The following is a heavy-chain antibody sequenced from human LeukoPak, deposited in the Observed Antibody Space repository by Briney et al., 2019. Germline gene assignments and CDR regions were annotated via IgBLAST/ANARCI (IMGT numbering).Heavy chain of an antibody. CDR2: IYTSGST. J-gene: IGHJ4*02. V-gene: IGHV4-61*02. CDR1: GGSISSGSYY. CDR3: ASGFMTTRTGYFDY. Sequence: PSQTLSLTCTVSGGSISSGSYYWSWIRQPAGKGLEWIGRIYTSGSTNYNPSLESRVTISVDTSKNQFSLKLSSVTAADTAVYYCASGFMTTRTGYFDYWGRGTLVTVSS. D-gene: IGHD4-11*01.